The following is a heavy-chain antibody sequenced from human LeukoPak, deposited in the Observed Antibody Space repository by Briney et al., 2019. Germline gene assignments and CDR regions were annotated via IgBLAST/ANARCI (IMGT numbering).Heavy chain of an antibody. D-gene: IGHD3-3*01. CDR3: AHSTPYPYELDV. Sequence: SGPTLVNPTQTLTLTCTFSGFSHSTRAVSVDWIRQPPGNALEWHALLHWNDHKRYSPTLKSRRAFTKETAKNPVVLTMTNMDPVDPATSYCAHSTPYPYELDVWGQRNTVTASS. CDR1: GFSHSTRAVS. V-gene: IGHV2-5*01. J-gene: IGHJ6*02. CDR2: LHWNDHK.